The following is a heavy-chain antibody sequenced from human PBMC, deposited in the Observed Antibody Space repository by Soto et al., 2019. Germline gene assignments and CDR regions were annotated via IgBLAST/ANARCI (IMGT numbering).Heavy chain of an antibody. CDR1: GGTFGNTA. D-gene: IGHD3-3*01. Sequence: QVQLVQSGAEVKEPGSSVNVSCKTSGGTFGNTAVTWVRQVPGQGLEWRGGIVPLFGTANYAQKFRGRVMITADESTSTASMDLSSLRSDDTAIYYCARDGDPGYSFWSGPLGGGRFDPWGQGTLVTVSS. J-gene: IGHJ5*02. CDR2: IVPLFGTA. CDR3: ARDGDPGYSFWSGPLGGGRFDP. V-gene: IGHV1-69*12.